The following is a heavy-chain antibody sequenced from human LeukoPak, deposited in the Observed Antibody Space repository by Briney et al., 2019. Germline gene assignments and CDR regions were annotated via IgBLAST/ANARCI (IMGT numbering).Heavy chain of an antibody. CDR2: ISSSSSYI. V-gene: IGHV3-21*01. CDR1: GFTFSSYS. CDR3: ARVGDYGSGSYYYYYYGMDV. D-gene: IGHD3-10*01. Sequence: GGSLRLSCAASGFTFSSYSMNWVRQAPGNWLEWVSSISSSSSYIYYADSVKGRFTISRDNAKNSLYLQMNSLRAEDTAVYYCARVGDYGSGSYYYYYYGMDVWGQGTTVTVSS. J-gene: IGHJ6*02.